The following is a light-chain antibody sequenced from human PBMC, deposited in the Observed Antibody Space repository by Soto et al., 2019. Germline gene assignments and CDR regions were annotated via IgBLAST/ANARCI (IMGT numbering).Light chain of an antibody. J-gene: IGKJ1*01. CDR1: QSVSSY. V-gene: IGKV3-11*01. Sequence: EIVLTQSPATLSLSPGERATLSCRASQSVSSYLAWYQQRPGQAPRLLIFDASSRATGIPASFSGSGSGTDFTLTISSLEPEDFAVYYCQQRSNWPRMFGQGTKVEIK. CDR2: DAS. CDR3: QQRSNWPRM.